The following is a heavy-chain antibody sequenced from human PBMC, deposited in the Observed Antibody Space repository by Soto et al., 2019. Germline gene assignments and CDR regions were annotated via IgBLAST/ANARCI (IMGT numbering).Heavy chain of an antibody. CDR1: GGSISSSSYY. Sequence: QLQLQESGPGLVKPSETLSLTCTVSGGSISSSSYYWGWIRQPPGKGLEWIGSIYYSGSTYYNPSLKSRVTISVDTSKNQFSLKLSSVTAADTAVYYCARREMWDDNLYYYGMDVWGQGTTVTVSS. CDR3: ARREMWDDNLYYYGMDV. J-gene: IGHJ6*02. V-gene: IGHV4-39*01. D-gene: IGHD1-26*01. CDR2: IYYSGST.